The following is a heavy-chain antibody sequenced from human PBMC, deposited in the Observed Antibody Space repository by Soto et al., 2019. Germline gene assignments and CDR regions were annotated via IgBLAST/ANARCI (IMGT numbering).Heavy chain of an antibody. V-gene: IGHV3-23*01. Sequence: EVQLLESGGGVVQPGGSLRLSCAASGFTFSSYALNWVRQAPGKGLEWVSVISGSGDNTYYADSVKGRFTISRDNSKNLLYLQMNSLRAEDTAVYYCAKDLGTDDFWSAYYTYYYMDVWGKGPTVTVSS. CDR3: AKDLGTDDFWSAYYTYYYMDV. D-gene: IGHD3-3*01. J-gene: IGHJ6*03. CDR1: GFTFSSYA. CDR2: ISGSGDNT.